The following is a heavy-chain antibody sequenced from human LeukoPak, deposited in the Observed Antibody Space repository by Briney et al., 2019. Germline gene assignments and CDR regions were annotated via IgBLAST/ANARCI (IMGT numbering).Heavy chain of an antibody. J-gene: IGHJ4*02. V-gene: IGHV3-11*01. CDR3: ASDATMVRGVLVY. Sequence: GGSLRLSCAASGFTFSDYYMSWIRQAPGKGLEWVSYISSSGRTIYYADSVKGRFTISRDNATNSLYLQMNSLRAEDPAVYYCASDATMVRGVLVYWGQGTLVTVSS. CDR2: ISSSGRTI. CDR1: GFTFSDYY. D-gene: IGHD3-10*01.